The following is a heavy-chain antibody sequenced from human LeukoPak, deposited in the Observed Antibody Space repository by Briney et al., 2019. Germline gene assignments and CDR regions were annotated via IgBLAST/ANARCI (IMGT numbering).Heavy chain of an antibody. CDR1: GYTFTSYG. Sequence: GASVKVSCKASGYTFTSYGISWVRQAPGQGLEWMGRIIPILGIANYAQKFQGRVTITADKSTSTAYMELSSLRSEDTAVYYCARDNTGMVTPFDYWGQGTLVTVSS. CDR3: ARDNTGMVTPFDY. V-gene: IGHV1-69*04. J-gene: IGHJ4*02. CDR2: IIPILGIA. D-gene: IGHD5-18*01.